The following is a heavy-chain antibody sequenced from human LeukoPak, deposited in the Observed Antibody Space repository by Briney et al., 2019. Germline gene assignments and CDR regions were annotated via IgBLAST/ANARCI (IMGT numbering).Heavy chain of an antibody. Sequence: PSETLSLTCAVSGGSISSGNWWSWVRQPPGKGLEGIGEIYHSGNTVYNPPLKSRVTISVDNSKNQFSLKLTSVTAADTAVYYCARNGDSASVVDWGQGTLVTVSS. J-gene: IGHJ4*02. CDR3: ARNGDSASVVD. CDR2: IYHSGNT. D-gene: IGHD4-17*01. CDR1: GGSISSGNW. V-gene: IGHV4-4*02.